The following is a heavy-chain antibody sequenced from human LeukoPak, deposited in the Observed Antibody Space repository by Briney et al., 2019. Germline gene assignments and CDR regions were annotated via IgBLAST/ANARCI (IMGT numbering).Heavy chain of an antibody. CDR1: GYTFTSYD. CDR2: MNPNSGNT. D-gene: IGHD3-22*01. CDR3: AIGQHYDSSCHDY. V-gene: IGHV1-8*02. J-gene: IGHJ4*02. Sequence: ASVKVSCKASGYTFTSYDINWVRQATGQGLEWMGWMNPNSGNTGYAQKFQGRVTITRNTSISTAYMELSSLRSEDTAVYYCAIGQHYDSSCHDYWGQGTLVTVSS.